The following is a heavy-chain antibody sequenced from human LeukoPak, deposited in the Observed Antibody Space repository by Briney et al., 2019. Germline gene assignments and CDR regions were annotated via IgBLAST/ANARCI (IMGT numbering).Heavy chain of an antibody. J-gene: IGHJ3*02. D-gene: IGHD4-17*01. CDR1: GFTFSNAW. CDR2: ISGSGGST. CDR3: ARDPNGDYIGTFDM. Sequence: GGSLRLSCAASGFTFSNAWMSWVRQAPGRGPEWVSSISGSGGSTQYADSVQGRFAISRDNSKNVLYLQMNSLRAEDTAVYFCARDPNGDYIGTFDMWGRGTMVSVSS. V-gene: IGHV3-23*01.